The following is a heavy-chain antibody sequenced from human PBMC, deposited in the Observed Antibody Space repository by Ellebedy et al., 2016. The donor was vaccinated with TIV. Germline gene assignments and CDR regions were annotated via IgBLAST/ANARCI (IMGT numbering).Heavy chain of an antibody. CDR1: GYIFTDYG. V-gene: IGHV1-3*01. CDR2: INPGNGYT. CDR3: ARGFGMVRGVTGMDV. J-gene: IGHJ6*02. D-gene: IGHD3-10*01. Sequence: ASVKVSXXASGYIFTDYGIIWVRQAPGQRLEWMAWINPGNGYTKISQKLQGRVIISRDTSASTAYMEVSSLRPEDTAVYYCARGFGMVRGVTGMDVWGQGTTVTVAS.